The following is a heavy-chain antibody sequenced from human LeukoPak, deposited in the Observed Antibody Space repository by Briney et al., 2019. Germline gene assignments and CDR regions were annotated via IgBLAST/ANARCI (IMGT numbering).Heavy chain of an antibody. Sequence: KPSETLSLTCTVSGGSISGSSYYWGWIRQPPGKGLEWIGSIYYSGSTYYNPSLQSRVTISVDTSNNHFSLKLSSVTAADTAVYYCARGDLRFFYYMDVWGKGTTVTVSS. CDR3: ARGDLRFFYYMDV. CDR2: IYYSGST. J-gene: IGHJ6*03. V-gene: IGHV4-39*02. CDR1: GGSISGSSYY. D-gene: IGHD4-17*01.